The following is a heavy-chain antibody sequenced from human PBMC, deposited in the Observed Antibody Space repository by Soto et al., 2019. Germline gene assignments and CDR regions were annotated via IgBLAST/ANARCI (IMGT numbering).Heavy chain of an antibody. V-gene: IGHV4-31*03. CDR2: IYYSGTT. D-gene: IGHD4-4*01. Sequence: PSETLSLTCTVSGASVNYGGYYWGWVRQRPGKGLEWIAYIYYSGTTSFSPSLRSRLSISVDTSRNQFSLRLASVTAADTAVYFCTRVRPPPSSTVSPYYFDYWGRPTLVTVS. CDR1: GASVNYGGYY. J-gene: IGHJ4*02. CDR3: TRVRPPPSSTVSPYYFDY.